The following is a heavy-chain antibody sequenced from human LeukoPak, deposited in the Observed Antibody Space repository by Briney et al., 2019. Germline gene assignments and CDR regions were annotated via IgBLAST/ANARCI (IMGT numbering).Heavy chain of an antibody. CDR2: IRSDGSYK. D-gene: IGHD3-10*01. V-gene: IGHV3-30*02. CDR3: VGAGGFDI. J-gene: IGHJ3*02. CDR1: GFTFSDYG. Sequence: GGSLRLSCAASGFTFSDYGMHWVRQAPGKGLEWVSFIRSDGSYKYYADSVKGRFTISRDNSKNTLYLQMNSLRAEDTAVYYCVGAGGFDIWGQGTMVTVSS.